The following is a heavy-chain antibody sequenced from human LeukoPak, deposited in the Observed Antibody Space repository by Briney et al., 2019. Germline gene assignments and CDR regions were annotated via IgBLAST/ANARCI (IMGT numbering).Heavy chain of an antibody. J-gene: IGHJ4*02. Sequence: SVKVSCKASGYTFTSYGISWVRQAPGQGLEWMGGIIPIFGTADYAQKFQGRVTITADESTSTAYMELSSLRSEDTAVYYCARGPGGYNLELDYWGQGTLVTVSS. CDR1: GYTFTSYG. V-gene: IGHV1-69*13. D-gene: IGHD5-24*01. CDR2: IIPIFGTA. CDR3: ARGPGGYNLELDY.